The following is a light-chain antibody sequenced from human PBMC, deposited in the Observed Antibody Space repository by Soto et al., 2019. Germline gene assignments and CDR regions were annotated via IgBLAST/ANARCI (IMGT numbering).Light chain of an antibody. Sequence: QSVLTQPPSASGTPGQRATISCSGSSSNIGRDYVYWFQQLPGTAPKLLIYKNDQRPSGVSDRFSGSKSGTSGSLAIGGLRSEDEADYYCATWDDSLSGWVFGGGTQLTVL. CDR2: KND. V-gene: IGLV1-47*01. J-gene: IGLJ3*02. CDR1: SSNIGRDY. CDR3: ATWDDSLSGWV.